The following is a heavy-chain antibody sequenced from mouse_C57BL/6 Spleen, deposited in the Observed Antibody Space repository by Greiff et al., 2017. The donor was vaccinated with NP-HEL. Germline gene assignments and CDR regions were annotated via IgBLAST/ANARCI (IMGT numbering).Heavy chain of an antibody. J-gene: IGHJ4*01. CDR2: INPNNGGT. CDR1: GYTFTDYY. CDR3: ARGSMDY. V-gene: IGHV1-26*01. Sequence: EVQLQQSGPELVKPGASVKISCKASGYTFTDYYMNWVKQSHGKSLEWIGDINPNNGGTSYNQKFKGKSTLTVDKSSSTAYMELRILTSEDSAVYYCARGSMDYWGQGTSVTVSS.